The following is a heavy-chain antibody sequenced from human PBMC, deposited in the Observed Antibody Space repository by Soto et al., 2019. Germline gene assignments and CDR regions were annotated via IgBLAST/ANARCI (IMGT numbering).Heavy chain of an antibody. Sequence: GGSLRLSCAASGFTFSSYAMHWVRQSPGTGLEWVAVISHDGSNKYYADSVKGRFTISRDNSKNTLYLQMNSLRTEDTAVHYCARVLGGMATVPFDYWGQGALVTVSS. CDR2: ISHDGSNK. CDR1: GFTFSSYA. D-gene: IGHD4-4*01. V-gene: IGHV3-30-3*01. CDR3: ARVLGGMATVPFDY. J-gene: IGHJ4*02.